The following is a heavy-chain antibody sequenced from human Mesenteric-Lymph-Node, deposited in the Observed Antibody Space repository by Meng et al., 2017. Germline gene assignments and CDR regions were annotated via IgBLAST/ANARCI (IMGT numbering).Heavy chain of an antibody. CDR1: GGSISSVYW. CDR2: IYHSGST. V-gene: IGHV4-4*02. CDR3: ARGGYYSFDY. Sequence: QVQVQESGPGLVKPSQTLSLSCTVFGGSISSVYWWTWVRQAPGKGLEWIGEIYHSGSTNYNPSLKSRVTISVDKSKNQFSLKLTSVTAADTAVYYCARGGYYSFDYWGQGTLVTVSS. J-gene: IGHJ4*02. D-gene: IGHD5-18*01.